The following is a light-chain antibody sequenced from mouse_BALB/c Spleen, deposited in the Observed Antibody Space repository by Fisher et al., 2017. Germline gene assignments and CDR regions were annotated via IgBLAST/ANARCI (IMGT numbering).Light chain of an antibody. V-gene: IGKV4-57*01. Sequence: IVITQSPAIMSASPGEKVTMTCSASSSVSYMHWYQQKSGASPKLWIYSTSNLASGVPARFSGSGSGTSYSLTISRMEAEDAATYYCQQRSSYPFTFGSGTKLEIK. CDR1: SSVSY. CDR2: STS. J-gene: IGKJ4*01. CDR3: QQRSSYPFT.